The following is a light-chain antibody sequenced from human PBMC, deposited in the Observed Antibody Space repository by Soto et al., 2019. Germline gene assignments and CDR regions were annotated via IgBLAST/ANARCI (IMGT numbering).Light chain of an antibody. Sequence: DIVMTQSPVTQSVSPGERATLSCRASRSLSSDYLAWYQQKPGQAPRLVIHGASSRATGIPDRFSGSGSGADFSLTISRLEPDDFAVYYCQHYGSSPRITFGLGTKVDIK. J-gene: IGKJ3*01. CDR2: GAS. CDR1: RSLSSDY. V-gene: IGKV3-20*01. CDR3: QHYGSSPRIT.